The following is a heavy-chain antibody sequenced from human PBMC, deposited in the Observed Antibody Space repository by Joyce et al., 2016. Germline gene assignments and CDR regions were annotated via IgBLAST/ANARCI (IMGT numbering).Heavy chain of an antibody. CDR2: MFYRGST. CDR1: GDSMSSTSYY. J-gene: IGHJ4*02. D-gene: IGHD4-17*01. V-gene: IGHV4-39*01. Sequence: QLQLQESGPGLVKPSETLSLTCTVSGDSMSSTSYYWGWLLQPPGKGLEWIGSMFYRGSTFYEPSLKSRVSMSVDTSKKQFSLTLTYVTAADTAVYYCARRRLGDYGLHFNYWGQGTPVIVSS. CDR3: ARRRLGDYGLHFNY.